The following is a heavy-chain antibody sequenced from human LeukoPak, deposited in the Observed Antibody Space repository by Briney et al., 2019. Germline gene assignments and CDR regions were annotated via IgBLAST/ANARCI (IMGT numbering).Heavy chain of an antibody. V-gene: IGHV3-23*01. D-gene: IGHD5-18*01. CDR2: ISASGSST. CDR3: AKDRGYSYGYETDYYYSVMDV. CDR1: GFTFSSYA. Sequence: PAESLTLSCAASGFTFSSYAMSWVRQPPGKGLEWVSAISASGSSTYYADSVKGRFTISRDNSKNTLYLQMNSLRAKDTAVYYCAKDRGYSYGYETDYYYSVMDVWGQGTPVTVSS. J-gene: IGHJ6*02.